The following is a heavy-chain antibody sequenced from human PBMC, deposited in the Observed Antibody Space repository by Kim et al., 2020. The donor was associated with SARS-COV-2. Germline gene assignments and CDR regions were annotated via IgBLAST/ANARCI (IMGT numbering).Heavy chain of an antibody. CDR3: ARGSPLHGDYVHYFDY. V-gene: IGHV1-8*01. Sequence: KFQGRATMTRDTAINTAYMDLNSLTFEDTAVYYCARGSPLHGDYVHYFDYWGQGTLVTVSS. J-gene: IGHJ4*02. D-gene: IGHD4-17*01.